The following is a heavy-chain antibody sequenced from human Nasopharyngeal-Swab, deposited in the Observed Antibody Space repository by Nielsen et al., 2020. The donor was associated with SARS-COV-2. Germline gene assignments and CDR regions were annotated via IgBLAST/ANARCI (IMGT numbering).Heavy chain of an antibody. V-gene: IGHV3-9*01. Sequence: SLKISCAASGFAFDDFAMHWVRQAPGKGLEWVSGINWKSSSIDYADSVRGRFTVSRDNADNSLFLQMDSLRPEDTAFYYCAKSLYTSTWSYYFDIWGQGSMVTVSS. D-gene: IGHD6-13*01. CDR2: INWKSSSI. J-gene: IGHJ4*02. CDR3: AKSLYTSTWSYYFDI. CDR1: GFAFDDFA.